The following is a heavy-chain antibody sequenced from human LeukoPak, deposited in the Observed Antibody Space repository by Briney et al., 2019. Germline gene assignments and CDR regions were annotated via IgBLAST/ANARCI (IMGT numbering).Heavy chain of an antibody. V-gene: IGHV1-2*02. J-gene: IGHJ4*02. CDR2: INPNSGGT. CDR3: ARGWELWYYFDY. Sequence: ASVKVSCKASDYTFTSYGISWVRQAPGQGLEWMGWINPNSGGTNYAQKFQGRVTMTRDTSISTAYMELSRLRSDDTAVYYCARGWELWYYFDYWGQGTLVTVSS. D-gene: IGHD1-26*01. CDR1: DYTFTSYG.